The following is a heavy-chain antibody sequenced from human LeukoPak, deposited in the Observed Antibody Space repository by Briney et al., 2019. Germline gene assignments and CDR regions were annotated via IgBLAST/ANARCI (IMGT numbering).Heavy chain of an antibody. D-gene: IGHD1-26*01. CDR2: IYHSGST. J-gene: IGHJ4*02. CDR1: GYSISSGYY. Sequence: SETLSLTCTVSGYSISSGYYWGWIRQPPGKGLEWIGSIYHSGSTYYNPSLKSRVTISVDTSKNHFSLKLSSVTAADTAVYYCARDPLGIVGAPAYWGQGTLVTVSS. CDR3: ARDPLGIVGAPAY. V-gene: IGHV4-38-2*02.